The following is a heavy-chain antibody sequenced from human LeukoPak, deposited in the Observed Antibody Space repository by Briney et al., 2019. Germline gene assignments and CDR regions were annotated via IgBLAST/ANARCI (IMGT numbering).Heavy chain of an antibody. CDR2: IHTSGST. CDR1: GGSIINYY. Sequence: SETLSLTCTVSGGSIINYYWSWIRQPPGKGLEWIGYIHTSGSTNYNPFLKSRLTMSVDTSKNQFSLKLNSVTAADTAVYYCARGATSSYYYYYMDVWGKGTTVTVSS. CDR3: ARGATSSYYYYYMDV. J-gene: IGHJ6*03. V-gene: IGHV4-4*09.